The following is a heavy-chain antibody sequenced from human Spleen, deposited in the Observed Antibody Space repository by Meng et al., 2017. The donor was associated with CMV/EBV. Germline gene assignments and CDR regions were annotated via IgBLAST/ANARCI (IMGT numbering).Heavy chain of an antibody. Sequence: GESLKISCAASGFTFSSYGMHWVRQAPGKGLEWVSYISSSGSTIYYADSVKGRFTISRDNAKNSLYLQMNSLRAEDTAVYYCARAVWFTPTSNYWGQGTLVTVSS. V-gene: IGHV3-48*04. CDR2: ISSSGSTI. J-gene: IGHJ4*02. D-gene: IGHD2-21*01. CDR3: ARAVWFTPTSNY. CDR1: GFTFSSYG.